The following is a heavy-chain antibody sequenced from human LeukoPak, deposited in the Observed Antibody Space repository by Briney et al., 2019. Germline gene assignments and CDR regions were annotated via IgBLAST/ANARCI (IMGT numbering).Heavy chain of an antibody. V-gene: IGHV3-7*04. Sequence: GGSLRLSCAASGFTFSNYWMSWVRQAPGKGLEWVANIKQDGSEKYYVDSVKGRFTISRDNAKNSLYLQMNSLRADDTAVYHCARGGRAYGDWGQGTLVTVSS. J-gene: IGHJ4*02. D-gene: IGHD3-16*01. CDR3: ARGGRAYGD. CDR2: IKQDGSEK. CDR1: GFTFSNYW.